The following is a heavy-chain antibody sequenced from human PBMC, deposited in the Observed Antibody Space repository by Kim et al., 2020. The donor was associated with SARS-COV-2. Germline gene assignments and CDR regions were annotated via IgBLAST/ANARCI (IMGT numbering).Heavy chain of an antibody. V-gene: IGHV1-69*13. CDR1: GGTFSSYA. D-gene: IGHD3-3*01. J-gene: IGHJ6*02. CDR2: IIPIFGTA. Sequence: SVKVSCKASGGTFSSYAISWVRQAPGQGLEWMGGIIPIFGTANYAQKFQGRVTITADESTSTAYMELSSLRSEDTAVYYCARVPDYDFWSGYYPPEDGGNYYYYGMDVWGQGTTVTVSS. CDR3: ARVPDYDFWSGYYPPEDGGNYYYYGMDV.